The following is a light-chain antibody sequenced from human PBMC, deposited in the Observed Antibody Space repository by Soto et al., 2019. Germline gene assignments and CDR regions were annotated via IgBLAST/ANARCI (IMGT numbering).Light chain of an antibody. CDR3: QQYNSYRVT. Sequence: DIQMTQSPSTLSASVGDRVTITCRASQSISSWLAWYQQKPGKAPKLLIYDASSLESGVPSRFSGSGSGTEFTLTIISLQPDDFATDDCQQYNSYRVTFGQGTKVEVK. V-gene: IGKV1-5*01. J-gene: IGKJ1*01. CDR1: QSISSW. CDR2: DAS.